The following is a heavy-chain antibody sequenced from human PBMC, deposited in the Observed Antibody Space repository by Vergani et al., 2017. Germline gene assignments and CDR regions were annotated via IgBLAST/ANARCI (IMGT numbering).Heavy chain of an antibody. CDR1: GFSFPGYA. V-gene: IGHV3-23*04. CDR3: VRDVRVSRT. J-gene: IGHJ3*01. Sequence: EVQLVESGGGLVQPGGSLRLSCEASGFSFPGYAMSWVRQAPGKGLEWVSTLSASDRRTHYADSVKGRFTISRDNAKNSLYLDMSSLRAEDTAVYYCVRDVRVSRTWGQGTLVAVSS. CDR2: LSASDRRT.